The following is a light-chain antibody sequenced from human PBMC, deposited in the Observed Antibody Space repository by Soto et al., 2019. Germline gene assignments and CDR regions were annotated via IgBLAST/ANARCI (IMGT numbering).Light chain of an antibody. Sequence: DIQMTQSPSSLSASVGDRVTITCRASQSISNYLNWYQQKPGKAPQLLTYVASSLQSGVPSRFSGSGSGTDFTLTISSLQPEDFATYYCQQSYSTPRTFGQGTKVEIK. J-gene: IGKJ1*01. V-gene: IGKV1-39*01. CDR1: QSISNY. CDR3: QQSYSTPRT. CDR2: VAS.